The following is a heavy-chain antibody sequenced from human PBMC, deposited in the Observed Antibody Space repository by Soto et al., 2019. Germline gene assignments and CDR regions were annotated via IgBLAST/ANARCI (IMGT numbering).Heavy chain of an antibody. V-gene: IGHV4-30-4*01. Sequence: QVQLQESGPGLVKPSQTLSLTCTVSGGSISSGDYYWSWIRQPPGKGREWIGYIYYSGSTYYNPSLKSRVTISVDTSKNQFSLKLSSVTAADTAVYYCARDLGYSYGYLSWFDPWGQGTLVTVSS. CDR1: GGSISSGDYY. CDR3: ARDLGYSYGYLSWFDP. D-gene: IGHD5-18*01. CDR2: IYYSGST. J-gene: IGHJ5*02.